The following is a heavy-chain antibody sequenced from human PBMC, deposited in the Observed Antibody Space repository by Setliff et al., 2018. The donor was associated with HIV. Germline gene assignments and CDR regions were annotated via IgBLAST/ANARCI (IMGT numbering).Heavy chain of an antibody. D-gene: IGHD5-18*01. J-gene: IGHJ6*03. CDR1: GYSFTSYA. Sequence: ASVKVSCKDSGYSFTSYAVNWVRQAPGQGLEWMGWINTHTGDPSYAQVFTGRFVFSLDASVSTAYLQISSLKAEDTAVYYCATSRGYTYNYDVGYYYYMDVWGKGTTVTVSS. CDR3: ATSRGYTYNYDVGYYYYMDV. CDR2: INTHTGDP. V-gene: IGHV7-4-1*02.